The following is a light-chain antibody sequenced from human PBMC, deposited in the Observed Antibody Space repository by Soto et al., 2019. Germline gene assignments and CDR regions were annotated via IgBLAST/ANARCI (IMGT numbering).Light chain of an antibody. J-gene: IGLJ2*01. Sequence: SYELTQPPSVSVSPGQTASITCSGDRLGSKYACWYQQKPGQSPLLVIYQDTKRPSGIPERFSGSNSGNTATLTISGTQVRDGANYYCQAWHPSTVVLGGGTKLT. V-gene: IGLV3-1*01. CDR3: QAWHPSTVV. CDR1: RLGSKY. CDR2: QDT.